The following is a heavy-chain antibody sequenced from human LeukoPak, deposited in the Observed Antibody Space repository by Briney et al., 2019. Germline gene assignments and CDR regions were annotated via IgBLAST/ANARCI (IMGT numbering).Heavy chain of an antibody. CDR1: GGSISSGDYC. Sequence: SETLSLTCTVSGGSISSGDYCWSWIRQPPGKGLEWIGYIYYSGSTYYNPSLKSRVTISVDTSKNQFSLKLSSVTAADTAVYYCARARLGKYSNFEIDYWGQGTLVTVSS. CDR2: IYYSGST. D-gene: IGHD4-11*01. J-gene: IGHJ4*02. V-gene: IGHV4-30-4*01. CDR3: ARARLGKYSNFEIDY.